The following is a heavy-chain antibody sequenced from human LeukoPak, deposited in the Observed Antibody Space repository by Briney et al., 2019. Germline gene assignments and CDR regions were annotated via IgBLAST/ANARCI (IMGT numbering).Heavy chain of an antibody. CDR2: IYYSGST. CDR3: ARYIVATITYFDY. J-gene: IGHJ4*02. Sequence: SETLSLTCTVSGGSISSYYWSWIRQPPGKGLEWIGYIYYSGSTNYNPSLKSRVTISVDTSKNQFSLKLSSVTAADTAVYYCARYIVATITYFDYWGQGTLVTVSS. CDR1: GGSISSYY. D-gene: IGHD5-12*01. V-gene: IGHV4-59*01.